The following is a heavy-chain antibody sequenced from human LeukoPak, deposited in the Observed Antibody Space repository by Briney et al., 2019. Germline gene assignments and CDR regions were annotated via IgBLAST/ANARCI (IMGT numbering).Heavy chain of an antibody. CDR2: IIGSGGIT. CDR3: AKDQQQGAFDI. J-gene: IGHJ3*02. CDR1: GFTFSTYA. Sequence: GGSLRLSCLASGFTFSTYAMSWVRQAPGKGLEWVSSIIGSGGITYYADSVKGRVTISRDNSKNTLYLQMNSLRAEDTAVYYCAKDQQQGAFDIRGQGTMVTVSS. V-gene: IGHV3-23*01. D-gene: IGHD6-13*01.